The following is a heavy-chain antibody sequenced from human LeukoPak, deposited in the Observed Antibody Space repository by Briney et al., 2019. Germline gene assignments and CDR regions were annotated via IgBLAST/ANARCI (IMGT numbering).Heavy chain of an antibody. CDR2: IYYSGST. D-gene: IGHD1-26*01. J-gene: IGHJ6*02. Sequence: SETLSLTCTVSGGSISSYYWSWIRQPPGKGLERIGYIYYSGSTNYNPSLKSRVTISVDTSKNQFSLKLSSVTAADTAVYYCARHGGSYYYYGMDVWGQGTTVTVSS. V-gene: IGHV4-59*08. CDR3: ARHGGSYYYYGMDV. CDR1: GGSISSYY.